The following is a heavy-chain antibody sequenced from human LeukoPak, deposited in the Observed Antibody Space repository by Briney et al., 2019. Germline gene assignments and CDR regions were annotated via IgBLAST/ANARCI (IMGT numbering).Heavy chain of an antibody. CDR2: ILPGDSDS. Sequence: VESLKISCKGSGYSFTSYWIGWVRQMPGKGLEWMGSILPGDSDSRYSPSFQGQVTISAAKSICTAYLQWIRLKASDTAMYYCARWDIVRGVILALGYWGQGTLVTVSS. D-gene: IGHD3-10*01. CDR3: ARWDIVRGVILALGY. CDR1: GYSFTSYW. J-gene: IGHJ4*02. V-gene: IGHV5-51*01.